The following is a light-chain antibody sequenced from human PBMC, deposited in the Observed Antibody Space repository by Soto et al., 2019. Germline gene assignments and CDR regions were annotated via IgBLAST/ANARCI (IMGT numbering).Light chain of an antibody. CDR3: QQYYSIHPT. Sequence: DIVMTQSPDSLAVSLGERATINCKSSQSLLYSSNNKNYLTWYQHKPGQPPKLLIYWASTRESGVPDRFSGSGSGTDFTITISSLQAEDVAVYYCQQYYSIHPTFGGGTKVEIK. CDR1: QSLLYSSNNKNY. J-gene: IGKJ4*01. V-gene: IGKV4-1*01. CDR2: WAS.